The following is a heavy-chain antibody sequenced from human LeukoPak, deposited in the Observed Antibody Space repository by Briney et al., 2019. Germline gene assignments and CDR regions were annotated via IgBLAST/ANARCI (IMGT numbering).Heavy chain of an antibody. V-gene: IGHV6-1*01. CDR1: GDSVSSNSAA. J-gene: IGHJ4*02. Sequence: SQTLSLTCAISGDSVSSNSAAWTWIRQSPSRGLEWLGRTYYRSKWYNDYAVSVKSRITINPDTSKNQFSLQLNSVTPEDTAVYYCARDSRRYDFWSGYYRGPFDYWGQGTLVTVSS. CDR2: TYYRSKWYN. CDR3: ARDSRRYDFWSGYYRGPFDY. D-gene: IGHD3-3*01.